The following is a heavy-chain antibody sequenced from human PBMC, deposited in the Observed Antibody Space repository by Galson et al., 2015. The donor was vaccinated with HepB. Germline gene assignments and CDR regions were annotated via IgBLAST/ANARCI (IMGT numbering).Heavy chain of an antibody. CDR1: GFTFSSYA. CDR2: ISGSGGST. V-gene: IGHV3-23*01. J-gene: IGHJ4*02. CDR3: ANALDTAMVGTLNNY. Sequence: SLRLSCAASGFTFSSYAMSWVRQAPGKGLEWVSAISGSGGSTYYADSVKGRFTISRDNSKNTLYLQMNSLRAEDTAVYYCANALDTAMVGTLNNYWGQGTLVTVSS. D-gene: IGHD5-18*01.